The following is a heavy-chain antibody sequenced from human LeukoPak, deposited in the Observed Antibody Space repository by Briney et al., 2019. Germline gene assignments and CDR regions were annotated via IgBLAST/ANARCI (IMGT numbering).Heavy chain of an antibody. D-gene: IGHD1-26*01. CDR3: AKERAGMGADAFDI. Sequence: PGRSLRLSCAASGFTFSGYAMHWVRQAPGKGLEWVAVISYDGSNEYYADSVKGRFTISRDNSKNTLYLQMNSLSVEDTAVYYCAKERAGMGADAFDIWGQGTMVTVSS. CDR2: ISYDGSNE. V-gene: IGHV3-30-3*01. CDR1: GFTFSGYA. J-gene: IGHJ3*02.